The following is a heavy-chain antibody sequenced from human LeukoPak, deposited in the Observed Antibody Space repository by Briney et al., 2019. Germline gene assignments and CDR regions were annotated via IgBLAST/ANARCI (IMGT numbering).Heavy chain of an antibody. CDR2: INPEVSTI. CDR1: GFTFSRYW. V-gene: IGHV3-74*01. Sequence: PGGSLRLSCAASGFTFSRYWLHWVRHAPGKGLVWVARINPEVSTINYADSVKGRFTISRDNAKNTLYLQMNSLRAEDTAMYYCTRDTFGERDSWGQGTLVTASS. J-gene: IGHJ4*02. D-gene: IGHD3-10*01. CDR3: TRDTFGERDS.